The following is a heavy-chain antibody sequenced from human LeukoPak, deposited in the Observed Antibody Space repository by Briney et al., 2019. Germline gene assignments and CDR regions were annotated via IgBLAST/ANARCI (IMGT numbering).Heavy chain of an antibody. J-gene: IGHJ5*02. CDR1: GFSFSDYY. V-gene: IGHV3-23*01. CDR2: ISGSGGST. D-gene: IGHD3-22*01. Sequence: GGSLRLSCAASGFSFSDYYMSWIRQAPGKGLEWVSAISGSGGSTYYADSVKGRFTISRDNSKNTLYLQMNSLRAEDTAVYYCAKDVYYYDSSGYYNWFDPWGQGALVTVSS. CDR3: AKDVYYYDSSGYYNWFDP.